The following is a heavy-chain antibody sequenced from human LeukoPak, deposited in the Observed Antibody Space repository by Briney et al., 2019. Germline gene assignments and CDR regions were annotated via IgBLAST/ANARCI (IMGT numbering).Heavy chain of an antibody. V-gene: IGHV3-21*05. CDR3: ASHIVVVTAIRYYAMDV. Sequence: PGGSLRLSCAASGFTFSSYTVSWVRQAPGKGLEWVSYISSSSSYTNYADSVKGRFTISRDNAKNSLYLQMNSLRAEDTAVYYCASHIVVVTAIRYYAMDVWGQGTTVTVSS. D-gene: IGHD2-2*01. CDR2: ISSSSSYT. CDR1: GFTFSSYT. J-gene: IGHJ6*02.